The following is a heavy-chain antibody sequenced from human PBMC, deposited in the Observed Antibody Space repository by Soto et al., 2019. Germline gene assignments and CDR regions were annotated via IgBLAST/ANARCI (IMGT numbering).Heavy chain of an antibody. CDR1: GYSFSFYG. V-gene: IGHV1-3*01. CDR3: ARAVAVPADFDY. D-gene: IGHD6-19*01. J-gene: IGHJ4*02. CDR2: INAGNVNT. Sequence: ASVKVSCKASGYSFSFYGINWVRQAPGQRLEWMGWINAGNVNTKYSQKFQGRVTITSYTSASTAYMELSSLRSEDTAVYYCARAVAVPADFDYWGQGTLVTVSS.